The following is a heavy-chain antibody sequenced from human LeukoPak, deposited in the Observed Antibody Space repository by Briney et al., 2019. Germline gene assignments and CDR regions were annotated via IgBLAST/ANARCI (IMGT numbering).Heavy chain of an antibody. Sequence: PGGSLRLSCAASGFTFSSYSMNWVRQAPGKGLEWVSSISSSSSYIYYADSVKGRFTISRDNARNSLYLQMNSLRAEDTAVYYCARVGPARNYWYYMGVWGKGPPVTVSS. J-gene: IGHJ6*03. V-gene: IGHV3-21*01. CDR3: ARVGPARNYWYYMGV. CDR2: ISSSSSYI. CDR1: GFTFSSYS. D-gene: IGHD2-15*01.